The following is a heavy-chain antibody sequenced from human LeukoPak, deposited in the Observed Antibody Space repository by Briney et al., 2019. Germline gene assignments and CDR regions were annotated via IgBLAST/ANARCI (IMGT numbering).Heavy chain of an antibody. CDR3: AKRADPGDHLYMDV. CDR1: ASTFAIYG. V-gene: IGHV3-33*06. D-gene: IGHD4-17*01. Sequence: PGGSLRLSCEASASTFAIYGIEWVRQAPGKGLEWVAAIGYDGINKHYADSVKGRFTISRDNTKNTLYLQMNNLRAEDTAVYYCAKRADPGDHLYMDVWGRGTTVIVSS. J-gene: IGHJ6*03. CDR2: IGYDGINK.